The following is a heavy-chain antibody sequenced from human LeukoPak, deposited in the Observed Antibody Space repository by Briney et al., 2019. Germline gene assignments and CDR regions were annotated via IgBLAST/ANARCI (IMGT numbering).Heavy chain of an antibody. Sequence: SQTLSLTCTVSGGSISSGGYYWSWIRQHPGKGLEWIGYIYYSGSTYYNPSLKSRVTISVDTSKNQFSLKLSSVTAADTAVYYCARARTEMFWFDPWGQGTLVTVSS. V-gene: IGHV4-31*03. CDR2: IYYSGST. CDR3: ARARTEMFWFDP. CDR1: GGSISSGGYY. J-gene: IGHJ5*02. D-gene: IGHD5-24*01.